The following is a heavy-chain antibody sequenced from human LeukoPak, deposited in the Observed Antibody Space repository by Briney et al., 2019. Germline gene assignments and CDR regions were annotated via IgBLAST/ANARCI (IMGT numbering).Heavy chain of an antibody. D-gene: IGHD2-15*01. Sequence: GGPLRLSCAASRFTFSSYWMHWVRQAPGKGLVWVSRINTDGSSTNYADSVKGRFTISRDNAKNTLYLQMNSLRAEDTAVYYCVRGGESTWSWGQGTLVTVSS. CDR2: INTDGSST. J-gene: IGHJ5*02. V-gene: IGHV3-74*01. CDR3: VRGGESTWS. CDR1: RFTFSSYW.